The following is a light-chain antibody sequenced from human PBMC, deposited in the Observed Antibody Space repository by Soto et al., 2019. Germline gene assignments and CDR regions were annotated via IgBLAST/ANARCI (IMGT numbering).Light chain of an antibody. CDR2: SAS. V-gene: IGKV1-39*01. CDR1: QSISRY. J-gene: IGKJ1*01. CDR3: QQSYNTPWT. Sequence: DIQMTQSPSSLSASEGDRVTITCRAGQSISRYLNWYQQKPGKAPKLLIYSASSLQSGVPSRFSGSGSGTDFTLTINSLQLADFASYYCQQSYNTPWTFGQGTKVDIK.